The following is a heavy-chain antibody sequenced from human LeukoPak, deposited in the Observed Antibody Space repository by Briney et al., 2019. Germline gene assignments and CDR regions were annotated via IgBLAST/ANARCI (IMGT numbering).Heavy chain of an antibody. CDR2: IKQDGSEK. J-gene: IGHJ4*02. Sequence: PGGSLRLSCAASGFTFSSYWMSWVRQAPGKGLEWVANIKQDGSEKYYVDSVKGRFTISRDNAKNSLYLQMNSLRAEDTAVYYCAKRDTSGWPPVGLGYWGQGTLVTVSS. D-gene: IGHD6-19*01. CDR3: AKRDTSGWPPVGLGY. V-gene: IGHV3-7*01. CDR1: GFTFSSYW.